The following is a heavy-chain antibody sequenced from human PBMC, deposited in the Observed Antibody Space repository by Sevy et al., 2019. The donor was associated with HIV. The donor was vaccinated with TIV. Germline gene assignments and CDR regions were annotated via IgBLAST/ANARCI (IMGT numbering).Heavy chain of an antibody. J-gene: IGHJ6*03. Sequence: GGSLRLSCAASGFTFDDYTMHWVRQAPGKGLEWVSLISWHGGSKYYADSVKGRFTISRDNSKNSLYLQMNSLRTEDTAFYFRAKGGTYSAASRGDPYYYYYMDVWGEGTTVPVSS. CDR1: GFTFDDYT. V-gene: IGHV3-43*01. CDR3: AKGGTYSAASRGDPYYYYYMDV. CDR2: ISWHGGSK. D-gene: IGHD3-10*01.